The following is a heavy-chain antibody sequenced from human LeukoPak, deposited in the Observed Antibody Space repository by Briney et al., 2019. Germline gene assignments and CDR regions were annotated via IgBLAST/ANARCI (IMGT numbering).Heavy chain of an antibody. CDR3: ARDQGDSSGTYYYYYGMDV. J-gene: IGHJ6*02. Sequence: GGSLRLSCAASGFTFSSYGMHWVRQAPGKGLEWVAVISYDGSNKYYADSVKGRFTISRDNSKNTLYLQMNSLRAEDTAVYYCARDQGDSSGTYYYYYGMDVWGQGTTVTVSS. CDR1: GFTFSSYG. V-gene: IGHV3-30*03. D-gene: IGHD3-22*01. CDR2: ISYDGSNK.